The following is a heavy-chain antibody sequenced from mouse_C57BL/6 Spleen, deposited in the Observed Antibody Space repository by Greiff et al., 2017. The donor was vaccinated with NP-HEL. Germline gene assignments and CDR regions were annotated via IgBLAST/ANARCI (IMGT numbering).Heavy chain of an antibody. J-gene: IGHJ3*01. CDR1: GYTFTSYV. D-gene: IGHD2-4*01. CDR2: IYPYNDGT. V-gene: IGHV1-14*01. Sequence: EVQLVESGPELVKPGASVKMSCKASGYTFTSYVMHWVKQKPGQGLEWIGYIYPYNDGTKYNEKFKGKATLTSDKSSSTAYMELSSLTSEDSAVYYCARSGYYDYDNAYWGQGTLVTVSA. CDR3: ARSGYYDYDNAY.